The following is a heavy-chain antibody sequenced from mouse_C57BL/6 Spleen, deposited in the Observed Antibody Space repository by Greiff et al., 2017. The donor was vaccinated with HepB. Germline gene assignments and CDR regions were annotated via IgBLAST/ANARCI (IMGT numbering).Heavy chain of an antibody. J-gene: IGHJ2*01. D-gene: IGHD2-5*01. CDR3: TYYSNPYYFDY. Sequence: VQLQQSGAELVRPGASVKLSCTASGFNIKDDYMHWVKQRPEQGLEWIGWIDPKNGDTEYASKFQGKATITADTSSNTAYLQLSSLTSEDTAVYYCTYYSNPYYFDYWGQGTTLTVSS. CDR2: IDPKNGDT. V-gene: IGHV14-4*01. CDR1: GFNIKDDY.